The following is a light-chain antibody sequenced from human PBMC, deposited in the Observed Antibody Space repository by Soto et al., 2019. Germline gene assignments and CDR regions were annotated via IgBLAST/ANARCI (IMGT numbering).Light chain of an antibody. CDR3: QHYNHWLWT. Sequence: IQLTQSPSSLSASVGDRVTITCRASQDISSYLGWYQQKPGKAPKLLIYAASTLQSGVPSRFSGSGSGTEFTLTISSLQSEDSAVYYCQHYNHWLWTFGQGTKWIS. CDR2: AAS. J-gene: IGKJ1*01. V-gene: IGKV1-9*01. CDR1: QDISSY.